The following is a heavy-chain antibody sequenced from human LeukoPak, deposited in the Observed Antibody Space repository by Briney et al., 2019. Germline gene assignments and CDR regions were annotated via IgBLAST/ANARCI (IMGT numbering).Heavy chain of an antibody. CDR1: GGTFSSYA. D-gene: IGHD5-18*01. V-gene: IGHV1-69*04. Sequence: ASVKVSCKASGGTFSSYAISWVRQAPGQGLEWMGRIIPTLGIANYAQKFQGRVTITADKSTSTAYMELSSLRSEDTAVYYCARDLGLDTTMIFFDYWGQGTLVTVSS. CDR2: IIPTLGIA. CDR3: ARDLGLDTTMIFFDY. J-gene: IGHJ4*02.